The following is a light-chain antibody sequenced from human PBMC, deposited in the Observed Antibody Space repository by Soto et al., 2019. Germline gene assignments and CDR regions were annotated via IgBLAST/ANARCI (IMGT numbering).Light chain of an antibody. CDR1: KSNVGRNY. V-gene: IGLV1-51*01. CDR2: DTN. Sequence: QSVLTQPPSVSAAPGQTVTVSCSGNKSNVGRNYVSRYQQFPGTAPRLLIYDTNKRPSGIPGRFSGSKSGTSATLGITGLQTGDEAIYYCGTWDSRLSGVLFGGGTKLTVL. CDR3: GTWDSRLSGVL. J-gene: IGLJ2*01.